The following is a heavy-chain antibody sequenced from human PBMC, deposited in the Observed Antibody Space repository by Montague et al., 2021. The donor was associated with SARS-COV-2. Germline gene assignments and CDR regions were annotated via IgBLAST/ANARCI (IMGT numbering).Heavy chain of an antibody. CDR1: GFSIGSGDY. V-gene: IGHV4-38-2*02. CDR3: VREKAGGLRNVFDN. CDR2: IYHSGTT. Sequence: SETLSLTCTVSGFSIGSGDYWGWIRQPPGKGLEWIGSIYHSGTTYYNPSLQSRLIMSIDTSTNQFPLRLTSVTAADTAVFFCVREKAGGLRNVFDNWGQGTTVTVSS. J-gene: IGHJ3*02.